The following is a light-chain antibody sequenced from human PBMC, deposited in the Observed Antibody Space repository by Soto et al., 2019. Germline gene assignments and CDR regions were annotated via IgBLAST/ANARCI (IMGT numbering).Light chain of an antibody. Sequence: QSALTQPASVSGSPGQSITISCTGTSSDVGDNNYVSWYQQHPGKAPKLMIYDVTHRPSGISNRFSGSKSGNTASLTISGLLAEDEADYYCSSYTSSSTLYVFGPGTKVIVL. CDR1: SSDVGDNNY. V-gene: IGLV2-14*01. CDR2: DVT. J-gene: IGLJ1*01. CDR3: SSYTSSSTLYV.